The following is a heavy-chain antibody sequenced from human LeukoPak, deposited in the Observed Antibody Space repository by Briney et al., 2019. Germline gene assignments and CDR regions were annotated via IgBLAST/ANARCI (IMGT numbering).Heavy chain of an antibody. D-gene: IGHD1-26*01. Sequence: GGSLRLSCAASGFPFSSYAMSWVRQAPGKELEWVSTLNDASNIIYYADSVKGRFTISRDNSKNTLYLQMNSLRAEDTAVYYCAKDGRGATYYFDYWGQGTLVTVSS. J-gene: IGHJ4*02. CDR3: AKDGRGATYYFDY. V-gene: IGHV3-23*01. CDR1: GFPFSSYA. CDR2: LNDASNII.